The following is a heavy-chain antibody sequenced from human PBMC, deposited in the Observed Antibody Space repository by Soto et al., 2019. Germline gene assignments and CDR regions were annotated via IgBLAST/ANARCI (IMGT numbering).Heavy chain of an antibody. D-gene: IGHD3-3*01. CDR2: ISGSGGST. J-gene: IGHJ3*02. CDR3: AKDTGYYDFWSGYYPDAFDI. V-gene: IGHV3-23*01. Sequence: SLRLSCAASGFTFSSYAMSWVRQAPGKGLEWVSAISGSGGSTYYADSAKGRFTISRENSKNTLYLQMNSLRAEDTAVYYCAKDTGYYDFWSGYYPDAFDIWGQGKMVTVSS. CDR1: GFTFSSYA.